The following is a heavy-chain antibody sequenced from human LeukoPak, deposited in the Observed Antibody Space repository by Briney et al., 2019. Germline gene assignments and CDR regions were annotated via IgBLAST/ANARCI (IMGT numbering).Heavy chain of an antibody. CDR2: ITSGSSYI. V-gene: IGHV3-21*04. D-gene: IGHD5-18*01. CDR3: AREGSGYSYGGPIDY. CDR1: GFTVSSYN. Sequence: GGSLRLSCAASGFTVSSYNMNWVRQAPGKGLEWVSSITSGSSYIYYADSVKGRFTISRDNAKNSLYLQMNSLRAEDTAVYYCAREGSGYSYGGPIDYWGQGTLVTVSS. J-gene: IGHJ4*02.